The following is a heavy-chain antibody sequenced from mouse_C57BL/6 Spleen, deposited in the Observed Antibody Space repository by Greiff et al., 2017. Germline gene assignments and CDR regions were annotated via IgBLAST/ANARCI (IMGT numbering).Heavy chain of an antibody. V-gene: IGHV1-18*01. J-gene: IGHJ4*01. CDR3: ARGDSDYYGSSHSLMDY. CDR2: INPNNGGT. CDR1: GYTFTDYN. Sequence: EVQLQQSGPELVKPGASVKIPCKASGYTFTDYNMDWVKQSHGKSLEWIGDINPNNGGTIYNQKFKGKATLTVDKSSSTAYMELRSLTSEDTAVYYCARGDSDYYGSSHSLMDYWGQGTSVTVSS. D-gene: IGHD1-1*01.